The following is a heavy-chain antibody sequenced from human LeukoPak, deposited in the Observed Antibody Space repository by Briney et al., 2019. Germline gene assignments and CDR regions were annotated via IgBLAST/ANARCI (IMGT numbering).Heavy chain of an antibody. J-gene: IGHJ3*02. Sequence: GGTLRLSCAASGFTFSSYGMSWVRQAPGKGLEWVSSISGSGGNVYYAGSVRGRFTISRDNSKNTVYLQMNSLRAEDTAVYYCARDRGSGWYGAFDIWGQGTMVTVSS. CDR1: GFTFSSYG. CDR3: ARDRGSGWYGAFDI. V-gene: IGHV3-23*01. D-gene: IGHD6-19*01. CDR2: ISGSGGNV.